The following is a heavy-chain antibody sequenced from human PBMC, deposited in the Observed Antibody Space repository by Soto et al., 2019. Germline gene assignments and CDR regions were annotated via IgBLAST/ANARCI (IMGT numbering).Heavy chain of an antibody. CDR3: ARDTAAIGQFDP. CDR1: GGSISSGNYY. V-gene: IGHV4-31*03. D-gene: IGHD5-18*01. J-gene: IGHJ5*02. Sequence: SETLSLTCTFSGGSISSGNYYWSWIRQHPGKGLEWIGCIYYSGIAYYNPSLKSRVTISVDTSQNQFSLKLSSVTAADTAVYYCARDTAAIGQFDPWGQGTLVTVPQ. CDR2: IYYSGIA.